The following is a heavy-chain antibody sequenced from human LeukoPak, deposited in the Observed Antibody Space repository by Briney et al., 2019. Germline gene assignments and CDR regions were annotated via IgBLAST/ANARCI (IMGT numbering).Heavy chain of an antibody. Sequence: DSVKGRFTISRNNPKNSLYLQMNSLRAEDTAVYYCARNRGDPSYFDYWGQGTLVTVSS. V-gene: IGHV3-7*01. CDR3: ARNRGDPSYFDY. J-gene: IGHJ4*02. D-gene: IGHD4-17*01.